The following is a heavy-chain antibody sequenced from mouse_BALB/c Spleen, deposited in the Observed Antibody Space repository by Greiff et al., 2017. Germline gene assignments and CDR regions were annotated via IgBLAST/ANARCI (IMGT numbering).Heavy chain of an antibody. CDR2: IYPGNGDT. V-gene: IGHV1-12*01. D-gene: IGHD1-1*01. J-gene: IGHJ4*01. CDR1: GYTFTSYN. Sequence: QVQLQQPGAELVKPGASVKMSCKASGYTFTSYNMHWVKQTPGQGLEWIGSIYPGNGDTSYNQKFKGKATLTADKSSSTAYMQLSSLTSVDSAVYFCAREGVRYYGSSRGAMDYWGQGTSVTVSS. CDR3: AREGVRYYGSSRGAMDY.